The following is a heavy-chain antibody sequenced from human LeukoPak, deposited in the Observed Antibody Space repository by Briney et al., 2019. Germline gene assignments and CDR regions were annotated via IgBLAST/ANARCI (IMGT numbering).Heavy chain of an antibody. CDR3: ARGTTYYYDSSGYYYKWFDP. CDR1: GGSFSGYY. V-gene: IGHV4-34*01. CDR2: INHRGST. Sequence: PSETLSLTCAVYGGSFSGYYWSWIRQPPGKGLEGIGEINHRGSTNYNPSLKSRVTISVDTSKNQFSLKLSSVTAADTAVYYCARGTTYYYDSSGYYYKWFDPWGQGTLVTVSS. D-gene: IGHD3-22*01. J-gene: IGHJ5*02.